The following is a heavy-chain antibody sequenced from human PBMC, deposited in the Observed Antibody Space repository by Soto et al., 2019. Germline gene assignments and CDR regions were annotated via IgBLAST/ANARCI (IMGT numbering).Heavy chain of an antibody. V-gene: IGHV3-23*01. CDR2: ISGSGGST. CDR3: AKDLGATVTTPGRDYFAY. D-gene: IGHD4-17*01. Sequence: LRLSCAASGFTFSSYGMHWVRQAPGKGLEWVSSISGSGGSTFYADSVKGRFTISRDNSKNTLYLQMSSLRAEDTAIYYCAKDLGATVTTPGRDYFAYWGQGTLVTVS. J-gene: IGHJ4*02. CDR1: GFTFSSYG.